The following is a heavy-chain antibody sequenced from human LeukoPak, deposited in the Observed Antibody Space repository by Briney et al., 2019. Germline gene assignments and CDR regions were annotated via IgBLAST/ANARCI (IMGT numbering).Heavy chain of an antibody. V-gene: IGHV1-18*01. CDR1: GYTFTSYG. CDR3: ASSGFGEFIFDY. J-gene: IGHJ4*02. D-gene: IGHD3-10*01. CDR2: ISAYNGNT. Sequence: ASVKVSCKASGYTFTSYGISWVRQAPGQGLEWMGWISAYNGNTNYAQKLQGRVTMTTDTSTSTAYMELRSLRSDDTAVYYCASSGFGEFIFDYWGQGALVTVSS.